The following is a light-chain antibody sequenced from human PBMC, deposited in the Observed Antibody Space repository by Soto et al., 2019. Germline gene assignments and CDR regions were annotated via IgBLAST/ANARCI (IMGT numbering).Light chain of an antibody. V-gene: IGLV2-14*01. CDR2: EVS. J-gene: IGLJ3*02. CDR1: SSDVGGYNY. Sequence: QSALTQPASVSGSPGQSITISCTGTSSDVGGYNYVSWYQHHPVKAPKLMIYEVSNRPSGVSDRFSGSRSGNTASLTISGLQAEDESDYYCISYTSSSTWVLGGGTKLTVL. CDR3: ISYTSSSTWV.